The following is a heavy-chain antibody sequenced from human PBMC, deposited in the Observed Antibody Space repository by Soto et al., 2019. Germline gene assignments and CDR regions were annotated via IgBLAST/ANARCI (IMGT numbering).Heavy chain of an antibody. CDR2: IHYSGST. D-gene: IGHD4-17*01. V-gene: IGHV4-59*13. CDR1: YDSIIGYY. J-gene: IGHJ5*02. CDR3: ARNHYGDPPLNNWFDP. Sequence: SETLSLTCTVSYDSIIGYYWSWIRQPPGKGLEWIGNIHYSGSTNYSPSLKSRVTISIDTSKNQFSLNLSSVTAADTAVYYCARNHYGDPPLNNWFDPWGQGSLVTVSS.